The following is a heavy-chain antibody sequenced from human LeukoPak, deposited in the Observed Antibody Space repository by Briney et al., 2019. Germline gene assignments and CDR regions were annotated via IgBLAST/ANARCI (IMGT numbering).Heavy chain of an antibody. Sequence: GGSLRLSCAASGFTFSSYAMSWVRQAPGKGLECVSAISGSGGSTYYADSVKGRFTISRDNSKNTLYLQMNSLRAEDTAVYYCAQGGDFWSGYYQGYFDYWGQGTLVTVSS. CDR1: GFTFSSYA. J-gene: IGHJ4*02. V-gene: IGHV3-23*01. CDR2: ISGSGGST. CDR3: AQGGDFWSGYYQGYFDY. D-gene: IGHD3-3*01.